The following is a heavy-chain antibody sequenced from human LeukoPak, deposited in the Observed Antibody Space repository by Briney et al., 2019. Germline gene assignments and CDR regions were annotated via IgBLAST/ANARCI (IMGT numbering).Heavy chain of an antibody. Sequence: GGSLRLSCTASGFAFSSYGMHWVRQAPGKGLEWVAVTSSDGSLKYYMDSVKGRFTISRDNSKNTLYLQMNSLRAEDTAVYYCAKEYYYDSSGYYGGYWGQGTLVTVSS. CDR3: AKEYYYDSSGYYGGY. J-gene: IGHJ4*02. D-gene: IGHD3-22*01. V-gene: IGHV3-30*18. CDR1: GFAFSSYG. CDR2: TSSDGSLK.